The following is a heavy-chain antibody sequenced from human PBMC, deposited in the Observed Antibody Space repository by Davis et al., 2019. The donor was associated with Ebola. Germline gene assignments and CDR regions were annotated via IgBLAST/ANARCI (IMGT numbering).Heavy chain of an antibody. Sequence: GESLKISCAASGFTFSSYSMNWVRQAPGKGLEWVSSISSSSSYIYYADSVKGRFTISRDNSKNTLYLQMNSLRTEDTAVYYCAKLYDISGYQPLGYWGQGTLVTVSS. CDR3: AKLYDISGYQPLGY. CDR1: GFTFSSYS. V-gene: IGHV3-21*01. J-gene: IGHJ4*02. D-gene: IGHD3-22*01. CDR2: ISSSSSYI.